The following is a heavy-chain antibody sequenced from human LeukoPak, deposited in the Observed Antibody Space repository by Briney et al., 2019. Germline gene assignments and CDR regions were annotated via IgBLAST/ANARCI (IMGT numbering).Heavy chain of an antibody. CDR1: GFTFDDYG. Sequence: GGSLRLSCAASGFTFDDYGMSWVRQAPGKGLEWLSGISGSGGGAYYADSVKGRFTISRDNSQNSLYLQMNSLRAEDTAVYYCAKGRKSPDYWGQGTLVTVSS. CDR2: ISGSGGGA. V-gene: IGHV3-23*01. CDR3: AKGRKSPDY. J-gene: IGHJ4*02.